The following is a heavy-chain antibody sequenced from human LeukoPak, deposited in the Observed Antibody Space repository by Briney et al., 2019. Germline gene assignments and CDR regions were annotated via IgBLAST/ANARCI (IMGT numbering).Heavy chain of an antibody. J-gene: IGHJ4*02. CDR3: VRPPLYYYDSSGYSATDY. CDR2: MNPNSGNT. V-gene: IGHV1-8*01. CDR1: GYTFTSYD. Sequence: ASVKVSCKASGYTFTSYDINWVRQATGQGLEWMGWMNPNSGNTGYAQKFQGRVTMTRNTSISTAYMELSSLRSEDMAVYYCVRPPLYYYDSSGYSATDYWGQGTLVTVSS. D-gene: IGHD3-22*01.